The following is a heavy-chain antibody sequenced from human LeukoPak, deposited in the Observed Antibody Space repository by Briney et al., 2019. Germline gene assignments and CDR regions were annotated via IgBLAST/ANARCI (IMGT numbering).Heavy chain of an antibody. CDR1: GYSFTSYW. D-gene: IGHD2-2*01. V-gene: IGHV5-51*01. CDR3: ARGKYCSSTSCYLDY. J-gene: IGHJ4*02. Sequence: GESLKIPCKGSGYSFTSYWIGWVRQMPGKGLEWMGIIYPGDSDTRYSPSFQGQVTISADKSISTAYLQWSSLKASDTAMYYCARGKYCSSTSCYLDYWGQGTLVTVSS. CDR2: IYPGDSDT.